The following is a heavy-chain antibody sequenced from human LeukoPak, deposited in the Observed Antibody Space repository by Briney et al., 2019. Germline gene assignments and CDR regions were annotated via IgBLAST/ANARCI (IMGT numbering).Heavy chain of an antibody. J-gene: IGHJ3*02. Sequence: NPGGSLRLSCAASGFTFSDYYMSWIRQAPGKGLEWVSYISSSGSTIYYADSVKGRFTISRDNAKNSLYLQMNSLRAEDTAVYYCGREGRGDYYDSSGSPPPAFDIWGQGTMVTVSS. V-gene: IGHV3-11*01. D-gene: IGHD3-22*01. CDR1: GFTFSDYY. CDR3: GREGRGDYYDSSGSPPPAFDI. CDR2: ISSSGSTI.